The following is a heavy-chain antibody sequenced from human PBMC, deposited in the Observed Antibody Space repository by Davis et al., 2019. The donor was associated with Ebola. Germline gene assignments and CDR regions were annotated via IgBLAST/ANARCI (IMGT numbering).Heavy chain of an antibody. J-gene: IGHJ4*02. V-gene: IGHV3-30*03. Sequence: GESLKIPCAASGFTFNELGMHWVRPAPGKGLEWVAVISYDGTYKFYADLVRGRFSISRDNSKNTLYLQRNRLGSEDTAVYYCASDRGYSSGSGTYPVFWGQGTLVTVSS. CDR2: ISYDGTYK. CDR3: ASDRGYSSGSGTYPVF. D-gene: IGHD3-10*01. CDR1: GFTFNELG.